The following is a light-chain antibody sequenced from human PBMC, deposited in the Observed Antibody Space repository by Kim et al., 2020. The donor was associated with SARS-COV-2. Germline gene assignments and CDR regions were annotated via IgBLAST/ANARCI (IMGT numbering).Light chain of an antibody. CDR1: ISDVGSYNL. Sequence: QSALTQPASVSGSPGQSITISCTGTISDVGSYNLVSWYQQHPGKAPKLMIYDVTKRPSGVSNRFSGSKSGNTASLTISGLQADDEADYYCCSYAGSSTFVFGTGTKVTVL. J-gene: IGLJ1*01. V-gene: IGLV2-23*02. CDR2: DVT. CDR3: CSYAGSSTFV.